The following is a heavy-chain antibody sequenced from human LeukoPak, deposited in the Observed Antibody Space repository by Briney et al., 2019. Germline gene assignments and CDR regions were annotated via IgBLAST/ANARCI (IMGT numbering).Heavy chain of an antibody. CDR2: ISGSGGST. V-gene: IGHV3-23*01. CDR3: AKDVSVLGIGQYYFDY. J-gene: IGHJ4*02. Sequence: GGSLRLSCAASGSTFSSYAMSWVRQAPGKGLEWVSAISGSGGSTYYADSVKGRFTISRDNSKNTLYLQMNSLRAEDTAVYYCAKDVSVLGIGQYYFDYWGQGTLVTVSS. D-gene: IGHD7-27*01. CDR1: GSTFSSYA.